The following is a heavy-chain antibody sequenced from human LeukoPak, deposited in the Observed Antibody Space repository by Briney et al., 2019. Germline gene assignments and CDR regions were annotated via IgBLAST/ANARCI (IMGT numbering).Heavy chain of an antibody. V-gene: IGHV1-2*02. CDR3: AREDVVRGALRFDP. Sequence: AASVKVSCKASGYTFTGYYMHWVRQAPGQGLEWMGWINPNSGGTNYAQKFQGRVTMTRNTSITTAYMELSSLRSEDTAVYYCAREDVVRGALRFDPWGQGTLVTVSS. CDR2: INPNSGGT. D-gene: IGHD3-10*01. J-gene: IGHJ5*02. CDR1: GYTFTGYY.